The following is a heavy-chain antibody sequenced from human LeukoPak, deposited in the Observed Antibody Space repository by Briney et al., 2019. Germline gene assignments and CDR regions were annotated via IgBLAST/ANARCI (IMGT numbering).Heavy chain of an antibody. CDR1: GFTFSSYA. Sequence: GGSLRLSCAASGFTFSSYAMSWVRQAPGKRPEWVSSITNSGSSTYYADSVRGRFTISRDNSKNTLYLQMFGLRAEDTAVYFCAKYIFSSTPYFDYWGQGALVTVSS. V-gene: IGHV3-23*01. CDR3: AKYIFSSTPYFDY. CDR2: ITNSGSST. J-gene: IGHJ4*02. D-gene: IGHD6-13*01.